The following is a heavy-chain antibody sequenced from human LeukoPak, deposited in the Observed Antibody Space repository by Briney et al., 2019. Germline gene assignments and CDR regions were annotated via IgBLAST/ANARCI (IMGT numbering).Heavy chain of an antibody. V-gene: IGHV3-21*01. CDR1: GFTFRYCS. D-gene: IGHD2-2*01. J-gene: IGHJ4*02. CDR3: AAGSSTDSYYFDY. Sequence: GGSLRLSCAASGFTFRYCSMNWVRQAPGKGLEWISSISSSSKFIYYADSVKGRFTISRDNAQNSVYLQMNSLRAEDTAVYFCAAGSSTDSYYFDYWGQGTLVTVSS. CDR2: ISSSSKFI.